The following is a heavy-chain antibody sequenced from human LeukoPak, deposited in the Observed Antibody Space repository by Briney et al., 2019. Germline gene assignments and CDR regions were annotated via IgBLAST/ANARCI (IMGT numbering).Heavy chain of an antibody. CDR3: ARARRGTSGGYFDY. Sequence: GGSLRLSCAASGFTFSSYWMSWVRQASGKGLEWVANIKQDGSEKYYVDSVKGRFTISRDNAKNSLYLQMNSLRAEDTAVYYCARARRGTSGGYFDYWGQGTLVTVSS. J-gene: IGHJ4*02. CDR2: IKQDGSEK. D-gene: IGHD2-15*01. V-gene: IGHV3-7*01. CDR1: GFTFSSYW.